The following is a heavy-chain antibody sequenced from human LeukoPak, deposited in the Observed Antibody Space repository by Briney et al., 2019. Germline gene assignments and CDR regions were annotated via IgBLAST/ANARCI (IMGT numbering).Heavy chain of an antibody. D-gene: IGHD3-3*01. J-gene: IGHJ4*02. CDR1: GGSISGYY. CDR2: VYTSGST. V-gene: IGHV4-4*07. CDR3: ARGDFWNGYYNY. Sequence: PSETLSLSCTVSGGSISGYYWSWIRQPAGKRLEWIGRVYTSGSTNYNPSLKSRVTMSVDTSRNQFSLKLTSVTAADTAVYYCARGDFWNGYYNYWGQGTLVTVSA.